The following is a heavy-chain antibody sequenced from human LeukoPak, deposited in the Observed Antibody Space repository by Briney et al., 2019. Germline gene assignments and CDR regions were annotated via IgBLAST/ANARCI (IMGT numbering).Heavy chain of an antibody. J-gene: IGHJ6*02. V-gene: IGHV4-39*01. D-gene: IGHD4-17*01. CDR1: GGSFSGYY. Sequence: SETLSLTCAVYGGSFSGYYWGWIRQPPGKGLEWIGSIYYSGSTYYNPSLKSRVTISVDTSKNQFSLKLSSVTAADTAVYYCARQPPTVSYGMDVWGQGTTVTVSS. CDR2: IYYSGST. CDR3: ARQPPTVSYGMDV.